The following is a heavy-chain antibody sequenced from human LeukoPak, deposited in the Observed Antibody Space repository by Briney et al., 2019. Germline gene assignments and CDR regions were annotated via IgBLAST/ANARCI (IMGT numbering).Heavy chain of an antibody. CDR2: IKQDGSEK. V-gene: IGHV3-7*01. J-gene: IGHJ1*01. CDR3: ATGYSSGWYFYFQH. Sequence: GGSLRLSCEASGLTFNKYWMTWVRQAPGKGLEWVANIKQDGSEKNYVDSVKGQFTISRDNAKNSLSLRMNSLSAEDTAVYYCATGYSSGWYFYFQHWGQGSLVSVSS. CDR1: GLTFNKYW. D-gene: IGHD6-19*01.